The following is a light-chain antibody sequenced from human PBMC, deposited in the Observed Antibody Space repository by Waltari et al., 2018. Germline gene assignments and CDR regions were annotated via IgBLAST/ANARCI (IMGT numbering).Light chain of an antibody. CDR1: SSDVGGYHY. J-gene: IGLJ3*02. V-gene: IGLV2-14*01. CDR3: SSYTSSSTWV. CDR2: DVS. Sequence: QSALTQPASVSGSPGQSITISCTGTSSDVGGYHYVSWYQQHPGKAPKLMIYDVSNRPSGVSNRFSGSKSDNTASLTISGLQAEDEADYYCSSYTSSSTWVFGRGTKLTVL.